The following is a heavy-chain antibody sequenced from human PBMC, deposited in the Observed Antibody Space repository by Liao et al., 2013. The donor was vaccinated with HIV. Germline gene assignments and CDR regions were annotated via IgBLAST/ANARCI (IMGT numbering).Heavy chain of an antibody. V-gene: IGHV4-39*07. CDR2: IYHSGST. CDR1: GGAISSSSYH. Sequence: QLQLQESGPGLVKPSETLSLICTVSGGAISSSSYHWGWIRQPPGKGLEWIGSIYHSGSTYYNPSLKSRVTISVDRSENQFSLELSSVTAADTAMYYCARGSHYYMDVWGKGTTVTVSS. J-gene: IGHJ6*03. CDR3: ARGSHYYMDV.